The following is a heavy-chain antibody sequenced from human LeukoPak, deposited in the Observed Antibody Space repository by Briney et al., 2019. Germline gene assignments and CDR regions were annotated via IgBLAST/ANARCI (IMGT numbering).Heavy chain of an antibody. CDR2: IKQDGSEK. CDR1: GFTFSSYW. D-gene: IGHD6-19*01. CDR3: ARGSVAGTYYYYYMDV. J-gene: IGHJ6*03. V-gene: IGHV3-7*01. Sequence: GGSLRLSCAASGFTFSSYWMSWVRQAPGKGLEGVANIKQDGSEKYYVDSVKGRFTISRDNAKNSLYLQMNSLRAEDTAVYYCARGSVAGTYYYYYMDVWGKGTTVTVSS.